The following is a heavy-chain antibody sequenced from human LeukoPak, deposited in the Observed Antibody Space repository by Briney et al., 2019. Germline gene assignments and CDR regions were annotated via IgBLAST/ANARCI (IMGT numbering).Heavy chain of an antibody. J-gene: IGHJ4*02. D-gene: IGHD6-19*01. CDR1: GYTFTSYD. V-gene: IGHV1-18*01. CDR2: ISAYNRNT. CDR3: WTKGPIAVASIY. Sequence: ASVKVSCKASGYTFTSYDISWVRQAPGQGLEWMGWISAYNRNTNCAQKLQGRVTMTTDTSTSTAYMELRSLRSDDTAVEYYWTKGPIAVASIYWGQGPVVPVS.